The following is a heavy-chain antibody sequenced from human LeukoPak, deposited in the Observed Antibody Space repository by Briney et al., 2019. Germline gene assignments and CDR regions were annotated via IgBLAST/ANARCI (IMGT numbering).Heavy chain of an antibody. CDR2: IIPIFGTA. D-gene: IGHD3-22*01. J-gene: IGHJ4*02. CDR3: ARDRIHYDSSGLYVY. V-gene: IGHV1-69*13. Sequence: GASVKVSCKASGVTFSSYAISWVRQAPGQGLEWMGGIIPIFGTANYAQKFQGRVTITADESTSTAYMELSSLRSEDTAVYYCARDRIHYDSSGLYVYWGQGTLVTVSS. CDR1: GVTFSSYA.